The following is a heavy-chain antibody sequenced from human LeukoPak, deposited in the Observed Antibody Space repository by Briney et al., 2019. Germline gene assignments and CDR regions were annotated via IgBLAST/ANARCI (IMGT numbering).Heavy chain of an antibody. J-gene: IGHJ4*02. Sequence: ASVKVSCKASGGTFSSYAISWVRQAPGQGLEWMGRIIPILGIANYAQKFQVRVTITADKSTSTADMELRSMRSDDTAVYYCARTQWFGELPHFDYWGRGTLVTVSS. V-gene: IGHV1-69*04. CDR3: ARTQWFGELPHFDY. D-gene: IGHD3-10*01. CDR1: GGTFSSYA. CDR2: IIPILGIA.